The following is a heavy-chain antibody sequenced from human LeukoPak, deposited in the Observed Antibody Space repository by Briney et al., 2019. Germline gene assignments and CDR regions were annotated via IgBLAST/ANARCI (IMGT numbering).Heavy chain of an antibody. Sequence: SSETLSLTCTLSGGSISRFYSRWIRQPAGKGLEWIGYIYYSGSTNYNPSLKSRVTISVDTSKNQFSLKLSSVTAADTAVYYCARGPIAARPSDAFDIWGQGTMVTVSS. CDR2: IYYSGST. V-gene: IGHV4-59*01. CDR3: ARGPIAARPSDAFDI. J-gene: IGHJ3*02. CDR1: GGSISRFY. D-gene: IGHD6-6*01.